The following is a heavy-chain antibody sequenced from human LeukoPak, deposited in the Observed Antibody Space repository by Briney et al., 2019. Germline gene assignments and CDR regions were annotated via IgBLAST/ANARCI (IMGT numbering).Heavy chain of an antibody. V-gene: IGHV3-33*01. CDR2: IWYDGSNK. Sequence: GGSLRLSCAASGFTFSSYGMHWVRQAPGKGLEWVAVIWYDGSNKYYADSVKGRFTISRDNSKNTLYLQMNSLRAEDTAVYYCARLGIAEANWFDPWGQGTLVTVSS. D-gene: IGHD6-19*01. CDR3: ARLGIAEANWFDP. J-gene: IGHJ5*02. CDR1: GFTFSSYG.